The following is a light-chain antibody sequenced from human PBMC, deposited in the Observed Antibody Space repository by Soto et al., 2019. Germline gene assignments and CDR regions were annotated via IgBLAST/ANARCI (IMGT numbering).Light chain of an antibody. CDR3: CSYAGSYIYV. Sequence: QSALTQPRSVSGSTGQSVTISCTGTSSDVGGYNYVSWYQQHPGKAPKLLIYDVTERPSGVPDRFSGSKSGNTASLTISGLQADDEADYYCCSYAGSYIYVFGTGTKLTVL. CDR2: DVT. CDR1: SSDVGGYNY. J-gene: IGLJ1*01. V-gene: IGLV2-11*01.